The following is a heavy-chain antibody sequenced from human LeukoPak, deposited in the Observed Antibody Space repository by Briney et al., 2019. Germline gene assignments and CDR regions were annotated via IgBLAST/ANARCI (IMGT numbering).Heavy chain of an antibody. CDR3: ARAVTSTEGY. Sequence: GGSLRLSCAASGFVFSNYWMTWVRQAPGKGLEWVASINDGGSGKYYVDSVKGRFTIPRDNAQKSLYLEMHSLRAEDTAVYYCARAVTSTEGYWGQGTLVTVSS. V-gene: IGHV3-7*03. J-gene: IGHJ4*02. CDR2: INDGGSGK. D-gene: IGHD4-17*01. CDR1: GFVFSNYW.